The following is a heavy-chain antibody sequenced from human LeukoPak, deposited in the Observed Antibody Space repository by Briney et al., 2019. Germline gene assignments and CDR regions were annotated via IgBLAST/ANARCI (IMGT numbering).Heavy chain of an antibody. CDR1: GFTFSSYA. CDR3: AKPFDWLLLEYYFDY. CDR2: ISGSGGST. V-gene: IGHV3-23*01. D-gene: IGHD3-9*01. J-gene: IGHJ4*02. Sequence: GSLRLSCAASGFTFSSYAMSWVRQAPGKGLEWVSAISGSGGSTYYADSVKGRFTISRDNSKNTLYLQMNSLRAEDTAVYYCAKPFDWLLLEYYFDYWGQGTLVTVSS.